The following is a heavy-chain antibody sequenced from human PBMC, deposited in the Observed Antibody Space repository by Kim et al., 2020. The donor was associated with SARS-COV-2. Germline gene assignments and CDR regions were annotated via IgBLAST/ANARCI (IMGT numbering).Heavy chain of an antibody. Sequence: YADSVKGRFTISRDNAKNSLYLQMNSLRAEDTAVYYCARDRNYYGSGRSVWGQGTTVTVSS. CDR3: ARDRNYYGSGRSV. V-gene: IGHV3-48*03. D-gene: IGHD3-10*01. J-gene: IGHJ6*02.